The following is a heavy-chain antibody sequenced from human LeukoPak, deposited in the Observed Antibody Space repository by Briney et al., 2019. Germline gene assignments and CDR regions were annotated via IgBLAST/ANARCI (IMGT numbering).Heavy chain of an antibody. D-gene: IGHD3-22*01. V-gene: IGHV1-2*02. J-gene: IGHJ1*01. CDR2: INPNSGGT. Sequence: GASVKVSCKAPGHTFTGYYMHWVRQAPGQGLEWMGRINPNSGGTNYAQKFQGRVTMTRDTSISTAYMELSRLRSDDTAVYYCARDYYDSSGYVCFQRWGQGTLVTVSS. CDR3: ARDYYDSSGYVCFQR. CDR1: GHTFTGYY.